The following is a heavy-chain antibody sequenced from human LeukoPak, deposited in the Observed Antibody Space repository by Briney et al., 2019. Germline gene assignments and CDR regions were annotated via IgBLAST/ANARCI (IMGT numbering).Heavy chain of an antibody. CDR2: IWYDGSNK. V-gene: IGHV3-33*01. D-gene: IGHD3-9*01. Sequence: PGRSLRLSCAASGFTFSSYGMHWVRQAPGMGLEWVAVIWYDGSNKYYADSVKGRFTISRDNSKNTLYLQMTSLRAEDTAVYYCARDLSLYYDILTGPIYYYYGMDVWGQGTTVTVSS. CDR3: ARDLSLYYDILTGPIYYYYGMDV. CDR1: GFTFSSYG. J-gene: IGHJ6*02.